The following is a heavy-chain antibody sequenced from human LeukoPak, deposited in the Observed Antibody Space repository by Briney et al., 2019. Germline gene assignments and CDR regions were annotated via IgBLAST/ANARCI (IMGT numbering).Heavy chain of an antibody. V-gene: IGHV4-39*01. D-gene: IGHD3-3*01. Sequence: PSETLSLTCTVSGGSISSSSYYWGWVRQPPGKGLEWIGSIYYSGNTYYNPSLKSRVTISVDTSKNQFSLRLSSVTAADTATYYCAKNMGKFLEYYYGMDVWGQGTTVTVSS. CDR1: GGSISSSSYY. CDR2: IYYSGNT. J-gene: IGHJ6*02. CDR3: AKNMGKFLEYYYGMDV.